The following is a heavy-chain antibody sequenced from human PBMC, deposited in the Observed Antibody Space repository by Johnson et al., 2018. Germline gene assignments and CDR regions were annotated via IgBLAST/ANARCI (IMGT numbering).Heavy chain of an antibody. J-gene: IGHJ4*02. CDR2: IIPRFGTA. D-gene: IGHD3-16*01. CDR1: GGTFSSYA. Sequence: QVRLVQSGAEVKKPGSSVKVSCKASGGTFSSYAISWVRQAPGQGLEWMGGIIPRFGTAKYAQKFQGRITITADESTSTAYMELSSLRSEDAAVYCGAKYYSLGDMGAFDYWGQGTLVTVSS. V-gene: IGHV1-69*12. CDR3: AKYYSLGDMGAFDY.